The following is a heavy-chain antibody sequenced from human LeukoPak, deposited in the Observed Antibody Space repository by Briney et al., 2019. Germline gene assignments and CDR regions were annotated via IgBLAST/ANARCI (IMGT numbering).Heavy chain of an antibody. CDR2: ISYDGGNK. J-gene: IGHJ6*02. Sequence: PGGSLRLSCAASGFTFSSYGMHWVRQAPGKGLEWVAVISYDGGNKYYADSVKGRFTISRDNSKNTLYLQMNSLRAEDTAVYYCAKDIQWLVPSYYYGMDVWGQGTTVTVSS. CDR1: GFTFSSYG. V-gene: IGHV3-30*18. D-gene: IGHD6-19*01. CDR3: AKDIQWLVPSYYYGMDV.